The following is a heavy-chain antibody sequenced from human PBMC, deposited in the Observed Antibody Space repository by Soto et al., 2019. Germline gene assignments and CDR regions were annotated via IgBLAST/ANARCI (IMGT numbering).Heavy chain of an antibody. CDR2: IIPILGIA. Sequence: QVQLVQSGAEVKKPGSSVKVSCKASGGTFSSYTISWVRQAPGQGLEWMGRIIPILGIANYAQKFQGRVTITADKSTSTAYMELSSLRSEDTAVYYCATQSAYVMDAFDIWGQGTMVTVSS. D-gene: IGHD2-8*01. J-gene: IGHJ3*02. V-gene: IGHV1-69*02. CDR1: GGTFSSYT. CDR3: ATQSAYVMDAFDI.